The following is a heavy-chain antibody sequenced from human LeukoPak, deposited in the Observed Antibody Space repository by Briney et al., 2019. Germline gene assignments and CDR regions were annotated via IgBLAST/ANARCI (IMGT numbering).Heavy chain of an antibody. CDR2: ISSGTTYI. D-gene: IGHD4-17*01. V-gene: IGHV3-21*01. CDR3: ARASDYGDYFSGMDV. CDR1: GFTFSSHS. Sequence: GGSLRLSCATSGFTFSSHSMNWIRQAPGKGLEWVSSISSGTTYIYYADSLKGRFTISRDNAKSSLYLQMNSLRAEDTAVYYCARASDYGDYFSGMDVWGQGTTVTVSS. J-gene: IGHJ6*02.